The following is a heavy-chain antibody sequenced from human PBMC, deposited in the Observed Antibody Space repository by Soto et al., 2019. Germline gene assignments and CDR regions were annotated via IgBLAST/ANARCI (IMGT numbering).Heavy chain of an antibody. V-gene: IGHV1-8*01. J-gene: IGHJ6*03. Sequence: QVQLVQSGAEVKKPGASVKVSCKASGYTFTSYDINWVRQATGQGLEWMGWMNPNSGNTGYAQKFQGRVTMTRNTSMSTAYMELSSLRSEDTAVYYCARDRRSYYDFWSGYPHYYMDVWGKGTTVTVSS. D-gene: IGHD3-3*01. CDR2: MNPNSGNT. CDR3: ARDRRSYYDFWSGYPHYYMDV. CDR1: GYTFTSYD.